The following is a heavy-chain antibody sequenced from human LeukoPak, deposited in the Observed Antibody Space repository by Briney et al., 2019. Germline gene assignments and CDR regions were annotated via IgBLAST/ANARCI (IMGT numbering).Heavy chain of an antibody. CDR2: IIPIFGTA. CDR3: ARDRRGSYYFDY. J-gene: IGHJ4*02. V-gene: IGHV1-69*01. Sequence: SVKVSCKASGGTFSSYVISWVRQAPGQGLEWMGGIIPIFGTANYAQNFQGRVTITADDSTSTAYMALSTLRSEDTAVYYCARDRRGSYYFDYWGQGTLVTVSS. D-gene: IGHD1-26*01. CDR1: GGTFSSYV.